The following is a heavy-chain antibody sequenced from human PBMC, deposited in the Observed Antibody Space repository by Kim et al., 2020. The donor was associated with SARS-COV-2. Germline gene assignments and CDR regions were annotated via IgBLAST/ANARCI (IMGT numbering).Heavy chain of an antibody. J-gene: IGHJ4*02. V-gene: IGHV3-30*01. Sequence: ADAVKGRFTISRENSKNTLYLQRNSLRAEETAFYYCARDRGGGYYAPGDYWGQGTLVAVSS. D-gene: IGHD1-26*01. CDR3: ARDRGGGYYAPGDY.